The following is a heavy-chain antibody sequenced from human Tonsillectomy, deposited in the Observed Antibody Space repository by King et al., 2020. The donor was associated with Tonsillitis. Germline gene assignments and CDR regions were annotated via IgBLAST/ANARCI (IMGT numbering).Heavy chain of an antibody. D-gene: IGHD6-13*01. CDR1: GFSFRNYG. CDR3: AKEIAAAGDSYYSYGMDV. J-gene: IGHJ6*02. Sequence: VQLVDSGGGVVQPGRSLRRSCAAAGFSFRNYGIHWVRRAPGKGREWVAIIPYDGSNKYYEDSVKDRFTVSRDNSKNTLYLQMNSLRGEDTDVYYCAKEIAAAGDSYYSYGMDVWGQGTAVTVSS. CDR2: IPYDGSNK. V-gene: IGHV3-30*18.